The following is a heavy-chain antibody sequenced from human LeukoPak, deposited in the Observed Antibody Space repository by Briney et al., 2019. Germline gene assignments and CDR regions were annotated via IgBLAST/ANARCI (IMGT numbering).Heavy chain of an antibody. CDR3: ARDDYYDSSGYYSDDAFDI. Sequence: GGSLRLSCAASGFSFNNYGMHWVRQAPGRGLEWVAFIRYDGSDEYYADSVKGRFTTSRDNAKNSLYLQMNSLRAEDTAVYYCARDDYYDSSGYYSDDAFDIWGQGTMVTVSS. CDR2: IRYDGSDE. CDR1: GFSFNNYG. V-gene: IGHV3-30*02. D-gene: IGHD3-22*01. J-gene: IGHJ3*02.